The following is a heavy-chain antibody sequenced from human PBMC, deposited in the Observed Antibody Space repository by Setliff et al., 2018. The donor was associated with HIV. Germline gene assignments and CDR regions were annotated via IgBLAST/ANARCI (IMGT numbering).Heavy chain of an antibody. Sequence: GGSLRLSCAASGFTFSSYGMHWVRQAPGKGLEWVSAISGSGGSTYYADSVKGRFTISRDNSKNTLYLQMNSLRAEDTAVYYCAKDLKGLDYYYYYMDVWGKGTTVTVSS. J-gene: IGHJ6*03. D-gene: IGHD6-19*01. CDR1: GFTFSSYG. V-gene: IGHV3-23*01. CDR3: AKDLKGLDYYYYYMDV. CDR2: ISGSGGST.